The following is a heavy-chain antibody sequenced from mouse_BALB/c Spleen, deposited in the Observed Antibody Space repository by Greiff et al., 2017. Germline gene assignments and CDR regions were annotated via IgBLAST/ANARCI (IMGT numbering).Heavy chain of an antibody. CDR3: TRRGDYRYEGGYFDV. J-gene: IGHJ1*01. D-gene: IGHD2-14*01. CDR1: GYTFTSYW. Sequence: LQQPGSELVRPGASVKLSCKASGYTFTSYWMHWVKQRHGQGLEWIGNIYPGSGSTNYDEKFKSKGTLTVDTSSSTAYMHLSSLTSEDSAVYYCTRRGDYRYEGGYFDVWGAGTTVTVSS. V-gene: IGHV1S22*01. CDR2: IYPGSGST.